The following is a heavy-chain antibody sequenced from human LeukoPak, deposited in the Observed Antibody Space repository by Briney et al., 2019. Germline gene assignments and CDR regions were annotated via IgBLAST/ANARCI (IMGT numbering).Heavy chain of an antibody. V-gene: IGHV3-7*01. CDR1: GFTFSSYW. J-gene: IGHJ5*02. CDR3: ARDSSSWNNWFDP. Sequence: GGSLRLSCAASGFTFSSYWMSWVRQAPGKGLEWVANIKQDGSEKYYVDSVKGRFTISRDNAKNSLYLQMNSLRAADTAVYYCARDSSSWNNWFDPWGQGTLVTVSS. D-gene: IGHD6-13*01. CDR2: IKQDGSEK.